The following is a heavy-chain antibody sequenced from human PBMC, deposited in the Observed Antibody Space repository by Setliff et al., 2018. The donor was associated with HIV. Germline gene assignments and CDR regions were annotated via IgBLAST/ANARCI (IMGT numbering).Heavy chain of an antibody. J-gene: IGHJ3*02. Sequence: ASVKVSCKASGYTFTDFGIGWVRQDPGQGLEWMGWISAYNGNTNYAQKLQGRVTMNTDTSTNTAYMELRSLRSDDTAVYYCARGYGAFDIWGQGTMVTVSS. CDR3: ARGYGAFDI. D-gene: IGHD4-17*01. CDR2: ISAYNGNT. V-gene: IGHV1-18*01. CDR1: GYTFTDFG.